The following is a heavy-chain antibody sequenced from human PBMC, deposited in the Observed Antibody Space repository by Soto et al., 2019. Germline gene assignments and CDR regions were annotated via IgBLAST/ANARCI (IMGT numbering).Heavy chain of an antibody. V-gene: IGHV3-23*01. J-gene: IGHJ5*02. Sequence: GGSLRLSCAASGFTFSSYAMSWVRQAPGKGLEWVSAISGSGGSTYYADSVKGRFTISRDNSKNTLYLQMNSLRAEDTAVYYCARVNGQYIRFLSGNWFDPWGRGTLVTV. D-gene: IGHD3-3*01. CDR2: ISGSGGST. CDR1: GFTFSSYA. CDR3: ARVNGQYIRFLSGNWFDP.